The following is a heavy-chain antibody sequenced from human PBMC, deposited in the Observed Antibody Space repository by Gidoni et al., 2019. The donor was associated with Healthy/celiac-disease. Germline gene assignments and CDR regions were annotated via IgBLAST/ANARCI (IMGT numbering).Heavy chain of an antibody. D-gene: IGHD3-22*01. V-gene: IGHV3-11*01. J-gene: IGHJ4*02. CDR1: GFPFSAYY. CDR3: ARDPRDYYDSSGYYYGDY. Sequence: QVQLVESGGGLVKPGGSLSLSWAASGFPFSAYYLSWIRQAPGKGLEWVSYISSSGSTIYYADSVKGLFTISRDNAKNSLYLQMNSLRAEDTAVYYCARDPRDYYDSSGYYYGDYWGQGTLVTVSS. CDR2: ISSSGSTI.